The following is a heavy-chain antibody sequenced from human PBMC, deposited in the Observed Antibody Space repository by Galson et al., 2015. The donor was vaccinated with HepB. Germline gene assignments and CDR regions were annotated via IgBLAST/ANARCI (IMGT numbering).Heavy chain of an antibody. J-gene: IGHJ4*02. V-gene: IGHV3-30*18. CDR1: GFTFSSYG. Sequence: SLRLSCAASGFTFSSYGMRWVRQAPGKGLEWVAVISYDGSNKYYADSVKGRFTISRDNSKNTLYLQMNSLRAEDTAVYYCAKGEDYSSSFPPDYWGQGTLVTVSS. CDR3: AKGEDYSSSFPPDY. CDR2: ISYDGSNK. D-gene: IGHD6-13*01.